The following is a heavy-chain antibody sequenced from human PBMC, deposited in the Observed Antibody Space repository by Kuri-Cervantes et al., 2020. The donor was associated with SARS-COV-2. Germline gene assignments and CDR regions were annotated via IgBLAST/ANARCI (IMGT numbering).Heavy chain of an antibody. Sequence: GGSLRLSWAASGLTFSSYAMSWVRQAPGKGLEWVSSISSSSSYIYYADSVKGRFTISRDNAKNSLYLQMNSLRAEDTAVYYCARDLGNNWNDPFDYWGQGTLVTVSS. V-gene: IGHV3-21*01. CDR3: ARDLGNNWNDPFDY. CDR1: GLTFSSYA. CDR2: ISSSSSYI. D-gene: IGHD1-20*01. J-gene: IGHJ4*02.